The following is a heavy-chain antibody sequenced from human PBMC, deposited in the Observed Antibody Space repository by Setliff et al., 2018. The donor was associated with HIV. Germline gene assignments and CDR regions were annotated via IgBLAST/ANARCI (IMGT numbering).Heavy chain of an antibody. Sequence: SETLSLTCAVYGGSFSGYYWSWIRQPPGKGLEWIGEITHRGITDYNPSLKSRVTISVDSSKNQFSLNLFSVTAADTAVYYCARPRRVRSRAWYWFDIWGQGTLVTV. J-gene: IGHJ5*02. V-gene: IGHV4-34*01. CDR3: ARPRRVRSRAWYWFDI. CDR1: GGSFSGYY. CDR2: ITHRGIT. D-gene: IGHD6-19*01.